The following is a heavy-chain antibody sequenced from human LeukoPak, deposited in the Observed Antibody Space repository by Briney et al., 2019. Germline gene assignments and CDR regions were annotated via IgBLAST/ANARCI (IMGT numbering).Heavy chain of an antibody. CDR1: GGSISSYY. J-gene: IGHJ3*02. CDR3: ARLKGVLGAFDI. V-gene: IGHV4-59*08. D-gene: IGHD2-8*01. Sequence: PSETLSLTCTVSGGSISSYYWSWIRQPPGKGLEWIGYIYYSGSTNYNPSLKSRVTISVDTSKNQFPLKLSSVTAADTAVYYCARLKGVLGAFDIWGQGTMVTVSS. CDR2: IYYSGST.